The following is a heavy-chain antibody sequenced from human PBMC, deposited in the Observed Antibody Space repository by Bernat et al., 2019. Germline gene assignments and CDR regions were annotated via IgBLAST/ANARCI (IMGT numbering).Heavy chain of an antibody. CDR2: IYYSGST. J-gene: IGHJ6*02. CDR3: ARHRAVAMVYFYGMDV. D-gene: IGHD6-19*01. CDR1: GGAISSSTYY. Sequence: QLQLQESGPGLVKPSETLSLTCTGSGGAISSSTYYWGWIRQPPGKGLEWIGSIYYSGSTYYNPSLKSRVTISVDTSKNQFSLKLSSVTAADMAVYYCARHRAVAMVYFYGMDVWGQGTTVTVSS. V-gene: IGHV4-39*01.